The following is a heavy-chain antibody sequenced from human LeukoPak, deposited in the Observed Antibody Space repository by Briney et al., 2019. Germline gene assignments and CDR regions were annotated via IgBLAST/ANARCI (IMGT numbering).Heavy chain of an antibody. V-gene: IGHV4-34*01. J-gene: IGHJ4*02. D-gene: IGHD3-16*02. CDR3: ARRAPSMITVGGVVGHFDY. Sequence: PSETLSLTCAVYGGSFSGYYWSWIRQPPGKGLEWIGEINHRGSTNYNPSLQSRVAISVDTSKNHFSLSLTSVTAADTAVYYCARRAPSMITVGGVVGHFDYWGQGALVIVSS. CDR2: INHRGST. CDR1: GGSFSGYY.